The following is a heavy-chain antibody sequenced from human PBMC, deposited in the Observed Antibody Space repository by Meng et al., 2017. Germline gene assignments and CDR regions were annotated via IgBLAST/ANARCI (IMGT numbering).Heavy chain of an antibody. Sequence: EGHVLGAGGGLVHPGWSLRLACAASGFTFSSYAMSWVRQAPGKGLEWVSAISGSGGSTYYADSVKGRFTISRDNSKNTLYLQMNSLRAEDTAVYYCAKDAGYSEAVWGQGTMVTVSS. CDR2: ISGSGGST. D-gene: IGHD2-15*01. CDR3: AKDAGYSEAV. CDR1: GFTFSSYA. V-gene: IGHV3-23*01. J-gene: IGHJ3*01.